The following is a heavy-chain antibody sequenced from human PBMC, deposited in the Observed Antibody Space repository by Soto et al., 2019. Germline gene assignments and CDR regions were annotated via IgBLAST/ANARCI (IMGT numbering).Heavy chain of an antibody. D-gene: IGHD2-15*01. Sequence: EVQLVESGGGLVKPGGSLRLSCAASGFTFSSYSMNWVRQAPGKGLEWVSSISSSSSYIYYADSVKGRFTISRDNAKNSLYLEMNKLGAEGTAGYYFARDAGKCSCCSCYSLNCYWGQGTLVTVSS. CDR3: ARDAGKCSCCSCYSLNCY. J-gene: IGHJ4*02. CDR2: ISSSSSYI. V-gene: IGHV3-21*01. CDR1: GFTFSSYS.